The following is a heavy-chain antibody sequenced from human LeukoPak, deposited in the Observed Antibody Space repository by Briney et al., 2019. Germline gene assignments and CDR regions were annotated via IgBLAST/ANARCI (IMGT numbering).Heavy chain of an antibody. Sequence: GGSLRLSCAASGFTFSDYYMSWIRQAPGRGLEWVSYISSRGSSIYYADSLKGRFTISRDNAKNSLYLQMNSLRPEDTAVYYCARDGKAVAADFDYWGQGTLVTVSS. CDR2: ISSRGSSI. V-gene: IGHV3-11*01. J-gene: IGHJ4*02. D-gene: IGHD6-19*01. CDR1: GFTFSDYY. CDR3: ARDGKAVAADFDY.